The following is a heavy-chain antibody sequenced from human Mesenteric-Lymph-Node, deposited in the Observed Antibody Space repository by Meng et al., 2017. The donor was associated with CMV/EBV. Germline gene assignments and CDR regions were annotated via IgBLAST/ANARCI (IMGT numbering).Heavy chain of an antibody. CDR1: GGTFSSYA. V-gene: IGHV1-18*01. Sequence: ASVKVSCKASGGTFSSYAINWVRQAPGQGLEWMGWISTDNGNTNYAQNFQGRVTMTTDTSTNTAYMELRSLRSDDTAVYYCARDGRIFDYWGQGSLVTVSS. CDR2: ISTDNGNT. J-gene: IGHJ4*02. CDR3: ARDGRIFDY.